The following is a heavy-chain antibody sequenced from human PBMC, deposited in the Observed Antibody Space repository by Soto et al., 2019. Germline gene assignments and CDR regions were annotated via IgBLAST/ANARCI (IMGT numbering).Heavy chain of an antibody. CDR3: AREYANSPEAFDY. CDR2: IYSSGRT. V-gene: IGHV4-61*01. CDR1: VDSVNSDYYY. Sequence: TLSLTCSVSVDSVNSDYYYWTWIRQPPGKGLEWIGYIYSSGRTNYNPSLRSRVTISLDTSRNQFSLKLSSVTAADTAVFYCAREYANSPEAFDYWGRGTLVTVSS. J-gene: IGHJ4*02. D-gene: IGHD2-2*01.